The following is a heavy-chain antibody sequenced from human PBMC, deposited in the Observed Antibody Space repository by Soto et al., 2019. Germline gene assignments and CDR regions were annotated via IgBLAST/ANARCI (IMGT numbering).Heavy chain of an antibody. D-gene: IGHD5-12*01. J-gene: IGHJ4*02. Sequence: GGSLRLSCAASGFTFSSYGMHWVRQAPGKGLEWVAVIWYDGSNKYYADSVKGRFTISRDNSKNTLYLQMNSLRAEDTAVYYCARDREIGGYDFDYWGQGTLVTVSS. V-gene: IGHV3-33*01. CDR3: ARDREIGGYDFDY. CDR2: IWYDGSNK. CDR1: GFTFSSYG.